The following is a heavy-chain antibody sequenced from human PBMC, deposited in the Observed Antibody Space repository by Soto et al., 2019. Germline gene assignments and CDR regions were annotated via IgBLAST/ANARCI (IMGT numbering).Heavy chain of an antibody. CDR3: ARDIAVAGTDYYGMDV. J-gene: IGHJ6*02. Sequence: GGSLRLSCAASGFTVSSNYMSWVRQAPGKGLEWVSVIYSGGSTYYADSVKGRFTISRDNSKNTLYLQMNSLRAEDTAVYYCARDIAVAGTDYYGMDVWGQGTTVTVSS. V-gene: IGHV3-66*01. CDR2: IYSGGST. D-gene: IGHD6-19*01. CDR1: GFTVSSNY.